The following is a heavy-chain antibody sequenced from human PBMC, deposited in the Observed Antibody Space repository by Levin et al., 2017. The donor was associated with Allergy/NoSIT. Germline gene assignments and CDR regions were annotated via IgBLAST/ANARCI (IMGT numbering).Heavy chain of an antibody. J-gene: IGHJ6*02. Sequence: SSETLSLTCTVSGGSLSTYYWSWIRQPPGKGLEWIASIHYSGNANYNPSLKSRVTISVDTSKSQFSLKLSPVTAADTAVYYCARVGGQWPGYYYGLDVWGQGTTVTVSS. CDR1: GGSLSTYY. CDR3: ARVGGQWPGYYYGLDV. V-gene: IGHV4-59*01. D-gene: IGHD6-19*01. CDR2: IHYSGNA.